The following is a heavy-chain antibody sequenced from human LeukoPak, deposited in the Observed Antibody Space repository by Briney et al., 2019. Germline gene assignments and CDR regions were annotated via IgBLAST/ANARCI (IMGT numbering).Heavy chain of an antibody. V-gene: IGHV3-23*01. D-gene: IGHD1-26*01. CDR3: TRDLAHLSGSLDY. Sequence: PGGSLRLSCAASGFTFSSYAMSWVRQAPGKGLEWVSAISGSGGSTYYADSVKGRFTISRDNSKNTLFLQMSSLRGEDTAVYYCTRDLAHLSGSLDYWGQGALVTVSS. CDR2: ISGSGGST. J-gene: IGHJ4*02. CDR1: GFTFSSYA.